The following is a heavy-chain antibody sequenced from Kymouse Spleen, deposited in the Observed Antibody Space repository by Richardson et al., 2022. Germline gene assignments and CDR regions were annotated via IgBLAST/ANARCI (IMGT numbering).Heavy chain of an antibody. J-gene: IGHJ6*02. CDR1: GFTFSGSA. CDR2: IRSKANSYAT. CDR3: TATTVTTNYYYGMDV. Sequence: EVQLVESGGGLVQPGGSLKLSCAASGFTFSGSAMHWVRQASGKGLEWVGRIRSKANSYATAYAASVKGRFTISRDDSKNTAYLQMNSLKTEDTAVYYCTATTVTTNYYYGMDVWGQGTTVTVSS. V-gene: IGHV3-73*02. D-gene: IGHD4-11,IGHD4-11*01.